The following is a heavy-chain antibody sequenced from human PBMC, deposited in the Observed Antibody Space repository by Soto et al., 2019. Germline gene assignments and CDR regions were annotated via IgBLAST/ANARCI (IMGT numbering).Heavy chain of an antibody. D-gene: IGHD3-10*01. Sequence: GGSLRLSCAASGFTFSSYAMSWVRQAPGKGLEWVSAISGSGGSTYYADSVKGRFTISRDNSKNTPYLQMNSLRAEDTAVYYCARAYGSGTNDYWGQGTLVTVLL. J-gene: IGHJ4*02. CDR3: ARAYGSGTNDY. CDR1: GFTFSSYA. CDR2: ISGSGGST. V-gene: IGHV3-23*01.